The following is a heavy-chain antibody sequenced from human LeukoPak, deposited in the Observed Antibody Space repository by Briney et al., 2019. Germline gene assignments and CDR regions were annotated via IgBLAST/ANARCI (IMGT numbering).Heavy chain of an antibody. Sequence: QPGVSLRLSCAASGFTFNSYAMSWVRQAPGKGLEGVSAISSSSSSTYYADSVKGRFTISRDNSKNTSYLQMNRLRGGATAIYYCAKFHYLDSTGYYSSFDYWGQGTLVTVSS. CDR1: GFTFNSYA. V-gene: IGHV3-23*01. J-gene: IGHJ4*02. D-gene: IGHD3-22*01. CDR2: ISSSSSST. CDR3: AKFHYLDSTGYYSSFDY.